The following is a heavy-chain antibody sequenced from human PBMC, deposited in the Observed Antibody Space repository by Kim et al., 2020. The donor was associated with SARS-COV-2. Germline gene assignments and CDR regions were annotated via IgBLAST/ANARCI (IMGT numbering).Heavy chain of an antibody. CDR3: ARARASHTRFDC. Sequence: YYPASVRGRFTFSRDTSKITLYLQMTSLGAEDSAVYYCARARASHTRFDCWGQGALVTVSS. V-gene: IGHV3-23*01. D-gene: IGHD6-6*01. J-gene: IGHJ4*02.